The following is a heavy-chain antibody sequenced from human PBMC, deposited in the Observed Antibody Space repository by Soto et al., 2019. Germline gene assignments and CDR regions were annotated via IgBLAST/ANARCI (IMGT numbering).Heavy chain of an antibody. CDR1: GGSFSGYY. V-gene: IGHV4-34*01. J-gene: IGHJ3*02. CDR3: ARGRLNVDIVDTMGCAFDI. D-gene: IGHD5-12*01. CDR2: INHSGST. Sequence: SETLSLTCAVYGGSFSGYYWSWIRQPPGKGLEWIGEINHSGSTNYNPSLKSRVTISVDTSKNQFSLKLSSVTAADTAVYYCARGRLNVDIVDTMGCAFDIWGQGTMVTVSS.